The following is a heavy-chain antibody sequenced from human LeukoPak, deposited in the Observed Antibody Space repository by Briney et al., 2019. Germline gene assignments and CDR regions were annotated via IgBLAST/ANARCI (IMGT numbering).Heavy chain of an antibody. CDR2: ISGSGGST. Sequence: PGGSLRLSCAASGFTFSSYAMSWVRQAPGKGLEWVSAISGSGGSTYYADSVKGRFTISRDNSKNTLYLEMNSLRAEDTAVYYCAKNGGSQCYSHLDYWGRGSLVTVSS. CDR3: AKNGGSQCYSHLDY. D-gene: IGHD2-15*01. V-gene: IGHV3-23*01. J-gene: IGHJ4*02. CDR1: GFTFSSYA.